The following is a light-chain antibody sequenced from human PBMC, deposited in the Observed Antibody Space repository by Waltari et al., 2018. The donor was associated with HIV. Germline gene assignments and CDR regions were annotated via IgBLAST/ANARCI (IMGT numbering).Light chain of an antibody. CDR3: QSTDSSGISWV. CDR1: APPKLY. J-gene: IGLJ3*02. CDR2: KDI. V-gene: IGLV3-25*03. Sequence: SYGLTQPPSVSVSPGQTAKITCSGGAPPKLYAYWYQQKPGQAPVLFIYKDIERPSGIPERFSGSRSGTTVTLTISGVQEEDEADYYCQSTDSSGISWVFGGGTKVTVL.